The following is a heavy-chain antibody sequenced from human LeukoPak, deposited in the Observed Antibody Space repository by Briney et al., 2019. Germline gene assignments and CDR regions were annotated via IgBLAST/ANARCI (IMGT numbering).Heavy chain of an antibody. CDR1: GFTFSSYA. CDR3: ARVGYTSSSFGVLYYYYYVDV. J-gene: IGHJ6*03. V-gene: IGHV3-23*01. D-gene: IGHD6-6*01. CDR2: NSGGST. Sequence: GGSLRLSCAASGFTFSSYAVYWVRQAPGKGLEWVSSNSGGSTYYADSVKGRFTISRDNSKNTLDLQMNSLRDEDTAVYYCARVGYTSSSFGVLYYYYYVDVWGKGTTVTVSS.